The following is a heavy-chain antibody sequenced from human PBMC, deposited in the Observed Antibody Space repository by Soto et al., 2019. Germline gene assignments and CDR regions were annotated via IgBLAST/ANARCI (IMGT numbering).Heavy chain of an antibody. Sequence: QVQLVESGGGVVQPGRSLRLSCAASGFTFSSYAMHWVRQAPGKGLEWVAVIWYDGGNKYYADSVKGRFTISRDNSKNTLYLQMNSLRAEDTAVYYCARDSGGHYDRSGSYYFDYWGQGTLVTVSS. V-gene: IGHV3-33*01. CDR1: GFTFSSYA. CDR2: IWYDGGNK. CDR3: ARDSGGHYDRSGSYYFDY. J-gene: IGHJ4*02. D-gene: IGHD3-22*01.